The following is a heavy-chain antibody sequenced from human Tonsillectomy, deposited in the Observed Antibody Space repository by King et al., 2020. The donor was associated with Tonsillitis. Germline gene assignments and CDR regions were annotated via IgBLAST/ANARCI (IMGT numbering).Heavy chain of an antibody. CDR1: GFTFSTYW. Sequence: EVQLVESGGGLVQPGGSLRLSCAASGFTFSTYWMSWVRQAPGKGLEWVANIKQDGSEKYYVDSVKGRFTISRDNAKNSLYLQMNSLRAEDTAVYYCARDRYRVEIFDWLDAFDIWGQGTMVTVSS. J-gene: IGHJ3*02. V-gene: IGHV3-7*01. CDR3: ARDRYRVEIFDWLDAFDI. D-gene: IGHD3/OR15-3a*01. CDR2: IKQDGSEK.